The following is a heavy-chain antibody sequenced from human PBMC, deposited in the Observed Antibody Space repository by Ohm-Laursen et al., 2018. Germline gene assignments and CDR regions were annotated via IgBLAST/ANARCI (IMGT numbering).Heavy chain of an antibody. Sequence: SLRLSCTASGFTFNNFGMQWVRQAPGKGLEWVANINQAGSEKYYVDSVKGRFTISRDNAKDSLYLQINSLRVEDTAVYYCGRGPRGINGGKSDRWGQGTLVTVSS. J-gene: IGHJ5*02. D-gene: IGHD7-27*01. CDR1: GFTFNNFG. CDR2: INQAGSEK. CDR3: GRGPRGINGGKSDR. V-gene: IGHV3-7*01.